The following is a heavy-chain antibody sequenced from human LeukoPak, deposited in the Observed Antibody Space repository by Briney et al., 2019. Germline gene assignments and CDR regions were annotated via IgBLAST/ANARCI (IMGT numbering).Heavy chain of an antibody. D-gene: IGHD3-10*01. CDR2: IKSKTDGGTT. Sequence: GGSLRLSWAASGFTFSNAWMSWVRQAPEKGLEWVGRIKSKTDGGTTDYAAPVKGRFTISRDDSKNTLYLQMNSLKTEDTAVYYCTTDKGSYYYYGMDVWGQGTTVTVSS. CDR1: GFTFSNAW. J-gene: IGHJ6*02. CDR3: TTDKGSYYYYGMDV. V-gene: IGHV3-15*01.